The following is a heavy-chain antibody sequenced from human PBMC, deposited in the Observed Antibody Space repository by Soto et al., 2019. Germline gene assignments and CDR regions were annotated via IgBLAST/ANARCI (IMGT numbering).Heavy chain of an antibody. V-gene: IGHV1-18*01. J-gene: IGHJ4*02. CDR2: ISAYNGNT. CDR3: ARFTWSSFYIVVPAATLFDY. Sequence: VASVKVSCKASGYTFTSCGISWVRQAPGQGLEWMGRISAYNGNTNYAQKLQGRVTMTTDTSTSTAYMELRSLRSDDTAVYYCARFTWSSFYIVVPAATLFDYWGQ. D-gene: IGHD2-2*01. CDR1: GYTFTSCG.